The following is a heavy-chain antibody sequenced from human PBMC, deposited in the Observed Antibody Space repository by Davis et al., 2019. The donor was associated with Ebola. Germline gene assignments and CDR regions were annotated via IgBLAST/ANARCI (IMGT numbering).Heavy chain of an antibody. CDR3: GRDRAMFRVGLIDY. D-gene: IGHD3-10*01. CDR2: IGAAGDT. CDR1: GFTFRSYD. Sequence: PGGSLRLSCAASGFTFRSYDMHWVRQATGKGLEWVSAIGAAGDTYYPVSVKGRFTISRENAKNSLYLQMNSLRAEDTAVYYCGRDRAMFRVGLIDYWGQGTLVTVSS. J-gene: IGHJ4*02. V-gene: IGHV3-13*01.